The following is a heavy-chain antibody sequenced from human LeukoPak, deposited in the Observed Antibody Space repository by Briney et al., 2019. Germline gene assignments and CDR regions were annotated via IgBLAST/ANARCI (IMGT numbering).Heavy chain of an antibody. Sequence: PSETLCLTCTVSGGSISSSSYYWGWIRQPPGKGLEWIGRIYYSGSTYYNPSLKSRVTISVDTSKNQFSLKLSSVTAADTAVYYCARMRDTAMAPGYYYMDVWGKGTTVTVSS. CDR3: ARMRDTAMAPGYYYMDV. CDR2: IYYSGST. V-gene: IGHV4-39*07. D-gene: IGHD5-18*01. CDR1: GGSISSSSYY. J-gene: IGHJ6*03.